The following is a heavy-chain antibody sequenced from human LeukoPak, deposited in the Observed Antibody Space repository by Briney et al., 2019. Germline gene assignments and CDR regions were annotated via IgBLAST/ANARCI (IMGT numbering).Heavy chain of an antibody. V-gene: IGHV4-39*07. CDR2: INHSGST. CDR1: GGSISGSSYF. CDR3: ARFAFRFRAIVVVPAAISMDV. D-gene: IGHD2-2*01. Sequence: PSETLSLTCTVSGGSISGSSYFWGWIRQPPGKGLEWIGEINHSGSTNYNPSLKSRVTISVDTSKNQFSLKLSSVTAADTAVYYCARFAFRFRAIVVVPAAISMDVWGQGTTVTVSS. J-gene: IGHJ6*02.